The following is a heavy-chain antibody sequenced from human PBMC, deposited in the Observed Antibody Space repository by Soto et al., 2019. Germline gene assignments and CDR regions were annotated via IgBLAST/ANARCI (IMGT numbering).Heavy chain of an antibody. CDR1: GGSVSSGSYY. V-gene: IGHV4-61*01. J-gene: IGHJ4*02. Sequence: QVQLQESGPGLVKPSETLSLTCTVSGGSVSSGSYYWSWIRQPPGKGLEWIGYIYYSGSTNYNPSLKSRVTISVDTSKNQFSLKLSSVTAADTAVYYCARDYSSGWYSSFDYWGQGTLVTVSS. CDR2: IYYSGST. D-gene: IGHD6-19*01. CDR3: ARDYSSGWYSSFDY.